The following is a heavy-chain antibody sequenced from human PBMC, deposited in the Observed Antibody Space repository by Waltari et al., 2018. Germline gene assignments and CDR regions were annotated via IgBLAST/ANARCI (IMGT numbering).Heavy chain of an antibody. V-gene: IGHV3-21*01. CDR3: ARDRPYCSGGSCYYFDY. CDR1: GFTFSSYS. J-gene: IGHJ4*02. CDR2: ISSSSSYI. Sequence: EVQLVESGGGLVKPGGSLRLSCAASGFTFSSYSMNWVRQAPGKGLEWVSSISSSSSYIYYADSVKGRFTISRDNAKNSLYLQMNSLRAEDTAVYYCARDRPYCSGGSCYYFDYWGQGTLVTVSS. D-gene: IGHD2-15*01.